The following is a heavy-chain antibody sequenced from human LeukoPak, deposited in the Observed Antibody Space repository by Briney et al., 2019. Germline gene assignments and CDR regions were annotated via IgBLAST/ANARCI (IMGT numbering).Heavy chain of an antibody. CDR1: GFTFSSYA. CDR2: ISGSGGST. D-gene: IGHD6-13*01. J-gene: IGHJ4*02. V-gene: IGHV3-23*01. Sequence: GGSLRLSCAASGFTFSSYAMSWVRQARGKGLEWVSAISGSGGSTYYADSVKGRFTISRDNSKNTLYLQMNSLRAEDTAVYYCAKVLTPYSSSWLSFDYWGQGTLVTVSS. CDR3: AKVLTPYSSSWLSFDY.